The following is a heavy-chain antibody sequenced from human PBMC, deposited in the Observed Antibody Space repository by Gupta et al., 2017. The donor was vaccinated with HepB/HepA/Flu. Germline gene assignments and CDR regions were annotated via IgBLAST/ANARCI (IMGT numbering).Heavy chain of an antibody. Sequence: EVHLVESGGGVVEPGRSLRLSRAASGFNFGAYAMSWFHQAPGKGLEWVGFIRSSTYGGSTQYAASVRDRFFISRDDSKSIIHLQMDSLKSEDTAMYFCAREAGYGFFDPWGQGTLVSVSS. CDR3: AREAGYGFFDP. V-gene: IGHV3-49*03. CDR2: IRSSTYGGST. CDR1: GFNFGAYA. D-gene: IGHD3-10*01. J-gene: IGHJ5*02.